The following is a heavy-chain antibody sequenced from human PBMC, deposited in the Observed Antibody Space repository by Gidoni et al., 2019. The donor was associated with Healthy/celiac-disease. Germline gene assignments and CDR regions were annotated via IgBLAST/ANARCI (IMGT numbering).Heavy chain of an antibody. V-gene: IGHV4-4*07. CDR3: AREMYCSSTSCYGREGVFN. D-gene: IGHD2-2*01. Sequence: QVQLQESGPGLVKPSETLSLTCTVSGGSISSYYWSWIRQPAGKGLEWIGRIYTSGSTNYNPSLKSRVTMSVDTSKNQFSLKLSSVTAADTAVYYCAREMYCSSTSCYGREGVFNWGQGTLVTVSS. J-gene: IGHJ4*02. CDR1: GGSISSYY. CDR2: IYTSGST.